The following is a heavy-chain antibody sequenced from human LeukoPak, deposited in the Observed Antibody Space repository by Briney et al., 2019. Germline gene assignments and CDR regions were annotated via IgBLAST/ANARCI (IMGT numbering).Heavy chain of an antibody. D-gene: IGHD2-15*01. CDR1: GFTFSSYW. V-gene: IGHV3-74*01. CDR2: INSDGSSR. Sequence: PGGSLRLSCAASGFTFSSYWMHWVRQAPGKGLVWVSRINSDGSSRTYADSVKGRFTISRDNAKNTLSLQMNSLRTEDTAVYYCAREVGIGGSCSVFDYWGQGTLVTVSS. CDR3: AREVGIGGSCSVFDY. J-gene: IGHJ4*02.